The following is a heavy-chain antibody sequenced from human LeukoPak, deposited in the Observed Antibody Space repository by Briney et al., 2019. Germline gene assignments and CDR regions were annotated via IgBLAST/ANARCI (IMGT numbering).Heavy chain of an antibody. D-gene: IGHD6-13*01. Sequence: SETLSLTCTVSGGSISSYYWSWIRQPAGKGLEWIGRIYTSGSTNYNPSLKSRVTMSVDTSKNQFSLKLNSVTAADTAFYYCARSQQLVRSFDCWGQGTLVTVSS. V-gene: IGHV4-4*07. J-gene: IGHJ4*02. CDR3: ARSQQLVRSFDC. CDR1: GGSISSYY. CDR2: IYTSGST.